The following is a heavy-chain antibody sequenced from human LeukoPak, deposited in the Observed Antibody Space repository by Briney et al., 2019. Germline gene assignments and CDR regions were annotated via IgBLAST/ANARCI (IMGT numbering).Heavy chain of an antibody. CDR3: ARDPSSGWFAFNY. V-gene: IGHV4-59*01. Sequence: SGTLSLTCTVSGGSISSYYWSWIRQPPGKGLEWIGYIYYNGNTNYNPSLKSRVTMSVDTSKNQFSLELSSVTAADTAVYYCARDPSSGWFAFNYWGQGTLVTVSS. CDR2: IYYNGNT. D-gene: IGHD6-19*01. CDR1: GGSISSYY. J-gene: IGHJ4*02.